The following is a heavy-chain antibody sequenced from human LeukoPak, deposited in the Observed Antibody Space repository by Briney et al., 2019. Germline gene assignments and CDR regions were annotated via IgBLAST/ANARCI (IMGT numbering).Heavy chain of an antibody. J-gene: IGHJ1*01. V-gene: IGHV5-51*01. CDR2: IYPGDSDT. CDR1: GYSFTSYW. CDR3: ARGAARRFEYFQH. D-gene: IGHD6-6*01. Sequence: GQSLKISCKGSGYSFTSYWIGWVRQMPGKGLEWMGIIYPGDSDTRYSPSFQGQVTISADKSISTAYLQWSSLKASDTAMYYCARGAARRFEYFQHWGQGTLLTVSS.